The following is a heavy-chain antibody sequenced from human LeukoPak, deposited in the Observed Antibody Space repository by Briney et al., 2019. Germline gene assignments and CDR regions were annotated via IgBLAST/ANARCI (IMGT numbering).Heavy chain of an antibody. J-gene: IGHJ4*02. D-gene: IGHD1-7*01. Sequence: SETLSLTCTVSGGSISSSSYYWGWIRQPPGKGLEWIGYIYYSGSTNYNPSLKTRVTISVDTSKNQFSLKLNSVTAADTAVYYCARRGLPGTYFDSWGQGTLVTVSS. CDR1: GGSISSSSYY. CDR2: IYYSGST. CDR3: ARRGLPGTYFDS. V-gene: IGHV4-61*05.